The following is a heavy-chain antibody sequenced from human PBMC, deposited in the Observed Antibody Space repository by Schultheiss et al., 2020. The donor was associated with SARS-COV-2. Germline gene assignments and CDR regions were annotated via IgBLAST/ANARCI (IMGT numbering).Heavy chain of an antibody. J-gene: IGHJ6*02. CDR1: GFTFSSYA. D-gene: IGHD3-3*01. Sequence: GGSLRLSCAASGFTFSSYAMSWVRQAPGKGLEWVSAISGSGGSTYYADSVKGRFTISRDNSKNTLYLQMNSLRAEDTAVYYCAKAHKSHKLRFLEPAYYCYGMDVWVQGTTVTVSS. V-gene: IGHV3-23*01. CDR3: AKAHKSHKLRFLEPAYYCYGMDV. CDR2: ISGSGGST.